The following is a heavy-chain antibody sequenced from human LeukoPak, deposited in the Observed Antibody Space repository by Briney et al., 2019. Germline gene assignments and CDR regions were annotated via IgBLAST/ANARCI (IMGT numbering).Heavy chain of an antibody. J-gene: IGHJ4*02. CDR2: ISYDGSNT. Sequence: GGSLRLSCGASGFTFSSYAMHWARQAPGKGLEWVAVISYDGSNTYYADSVKGRFTISRDNSKNTLYVQMNSLRPEDTAVYYCARDPWYSSAWYIDYWGQGTLVTVSS. CDR1: GFTFSSYA. V-gene: IGHV3-30-3*01. D-gene: IGHD6-19*01. CDR3: ARDPWYSSAWYIDY.